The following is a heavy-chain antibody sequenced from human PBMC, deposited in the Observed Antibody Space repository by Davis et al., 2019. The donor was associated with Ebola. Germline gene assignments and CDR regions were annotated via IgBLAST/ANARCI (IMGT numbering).Heavy chain of an antibody. Sequence: SLKISCAASGFTFDDYAMHWVRQAPGKGLEWVSGISWNSGSIGYADSVKGRFTISRDNAKNTLYLQMNSLRAEDTAVYYCARVRGARRGYFDYWGQGTLVTVSS. J-gene: IGHJ4*02. CDR3: ARVRGARRGYFDY. CDR2: ISWNSGSI. D-gene: IGHD4/OR15-4a*01. CDR1: GFTFDDYA. V-gene: IGHV3-9*01.